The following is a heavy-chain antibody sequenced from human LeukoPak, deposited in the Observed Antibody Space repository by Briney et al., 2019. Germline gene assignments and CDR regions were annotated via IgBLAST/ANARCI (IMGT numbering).Heavy chain of an antibody. V-gene: IGHV4-59*01. CDR3: ARLDYYDSSGYYYGYNWFDP. J-gene: IGHJ5*02. CDR2: IYYRVTS. Sequence: SETLSLTCTVSGDSISTYYWSWIRQPPGKGLEWIGYIYYRVTSDYNPSLKSRVTMSVDMSTRQISLKLSSVTAADTAVYYCARLDYYDSSGYYYGYNWFDPWGQRTLVTVSS. D-gene: IGHD3-22*01. CDR1: GDSISTYY.